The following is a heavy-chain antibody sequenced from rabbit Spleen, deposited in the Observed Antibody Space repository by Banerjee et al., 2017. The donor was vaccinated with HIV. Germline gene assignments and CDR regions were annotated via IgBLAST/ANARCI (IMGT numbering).Heavy chain of an antibody. CDR1: GFSFSSNW. CDR2: INTNDGDT. CDR3: ARDLPGVIGWNFNL. V-gene: IGHV1S40*01. Sequence: QSLEESGGDLVKPGGTLTLTCTVSGFSFSSNWICWVRQAPGKGLEWIACINTNDGDTDYANWPKGRFTISKTSSTTVTLQMTSLTAADTATYFCARDLPGVIGWNFNLWGPGTLATVS. D-gene: IGHD1-1*01. J-gene: IGHJ4*01.